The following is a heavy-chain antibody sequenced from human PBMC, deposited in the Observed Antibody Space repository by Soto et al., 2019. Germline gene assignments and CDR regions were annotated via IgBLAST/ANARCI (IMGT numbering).Heavy chain of an antibody. V-gene: IGHV3-15*07. D-gene: IGHD2-2*01. J-gene: IGHJ6*02. Sequence: GGSLRLSCAASGFTFSNAWMNWVRQAPGKGLEWVGRIKSKTDGGTTDYAAPVKGRFTISRDDSKNTLYLQMNSLKTEDTAEYYCTTECGTSCYARYYYYGMDVWGQGTTVTVSS. CDR2: IKSKTDGGTT. CDR3: TTECGTSCYARYYYYGMDV. CDR1: GFTFSNAW.